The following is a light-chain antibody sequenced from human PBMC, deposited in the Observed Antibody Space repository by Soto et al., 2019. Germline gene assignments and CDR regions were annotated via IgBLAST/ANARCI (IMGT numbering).Light chain of an antibody. Sequence: DIQMTQSPSTLSASVGDRVTITCRASQNIGSWLAWYQQKPGKAPKLLIYKASILDSGGPSRFGGNGSGTEFTLTISNLQPDDSATYYCQQYDKYSPWAFGQVTKVEI. CDR2: KAS. V-gene: IGKV1-5*03. J-gene: IGKJ1*01. CDR3: QQYDKYSPWA. CDR1: QNIGSW.